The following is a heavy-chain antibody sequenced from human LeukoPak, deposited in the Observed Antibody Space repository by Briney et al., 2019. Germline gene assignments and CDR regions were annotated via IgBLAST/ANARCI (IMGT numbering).Heavy chain of an antibody. Sequence: SETLSLTCTVSDGSISRHYWNWIRQPPGKALEWIGYVYYSGTTNYNPSLKSRVTISVDSSQNQFSLKLTSVTAAGTAVYYCAREVAGTGYFQVWGLGTPVTVSS. CDR2: VYYSGTT. J-gene: IGHJ1*01. CDR3: AREVAGTGYFQV. D-gene: IGHD6-19*01. V-gene: IGHV4-59*11. CDR1: DGSISRHY.